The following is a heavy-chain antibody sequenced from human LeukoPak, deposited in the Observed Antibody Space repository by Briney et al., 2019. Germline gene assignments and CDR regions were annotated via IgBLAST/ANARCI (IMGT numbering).Heavy chain of an antibody. CDR3: ATDLGTQSDY. J-gene: IGHJ4*02. V-gene: IGHV3-66*01. CDR1: GFTFSSYW. Sequence: GGSLRLSCAASGFTFSSYWMHWVRQAPGKGLEWVSVIYSGGSTYYADSVKGRFTISRDNSKNTLYLQMNSLRAEDTAVYYCATDLGTQSDYWGQGTLVTVSS. CDR2: IYSGGST. D-gene: IGHD7-27*01.